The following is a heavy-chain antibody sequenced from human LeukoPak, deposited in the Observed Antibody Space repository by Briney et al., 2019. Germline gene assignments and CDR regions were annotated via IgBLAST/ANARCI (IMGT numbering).Heavy chain of an antibody. V-gene: IGHV4-59*01. D-gene: IGHD1-26*01. J-gene: IGHJ4*02. CDR3: ARHRESPFYFDY. CDR2: IYYSGST. CDR1: GGSISSYY. Sequence: SETLSLTCTVSGGSISSYYWSWIRQPPGKGLEWIGYIYYSGSTNYNPSLKSRVTISVDTPKNQFSLKLSSVTAADTAVYYCARHRESPFYFDYWGQGTLVTVSS.